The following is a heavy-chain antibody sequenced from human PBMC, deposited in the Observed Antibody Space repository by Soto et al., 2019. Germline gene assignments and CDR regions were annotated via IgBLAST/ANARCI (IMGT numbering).Heavy chain of an antibody. V-gene: IGHV3-7*01. CDR1: GFTFSSFW. Sequence: EVHVVESGGGLVQPGGSLKLSCAASGFTFSSFWMSWVRQAPGKGLEWVANIKGDGSEKYYVDSVKGRFTISRDNAENTLYLEMNSLRGEDTALYSCAAGCPPDYWGQGTLVTVSS. CDR3: AAGCPPDY. CDR2: IKGDGSEK. J-gene: IGHJ4*02.